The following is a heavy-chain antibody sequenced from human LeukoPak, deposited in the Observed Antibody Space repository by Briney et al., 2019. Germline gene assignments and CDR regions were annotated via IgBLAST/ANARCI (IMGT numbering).Heavy chain of an antibody. D-gene: IGHD3-10*01. J-gene: IGHJ4*02. Sequence: GGSLRLSCTASGFTFSTYWMSWVRQAPGKGLEWVSHISGSGGSTHYADSVKGRFTFSRDNSKNTLFLQMNSLRADDTAVYYCAKDQDTHSYGSGSYAPFDYWGQGTLVTVSS. CDR2: ISGSGGST. CDR1: GFTFSTYW. V-gene: IGHV3-23*01. CDR3: AKDQDTHSYGSGSYAPFDY.